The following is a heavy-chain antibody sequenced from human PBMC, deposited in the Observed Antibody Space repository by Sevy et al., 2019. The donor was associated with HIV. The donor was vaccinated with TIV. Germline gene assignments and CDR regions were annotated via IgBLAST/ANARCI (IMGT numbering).Heavy chain of an antibody. D-gene: IGHD1-26*01. Sequence: GGYLRLSCAASGFTFDDYGMSWVRQAPGKGLEWVSGINWNGGSTGYADSVKGRFTSSRDNAKNSLYLQMNSLRAEDTALYYCARDRRELLELYDAFDIWGQGTMVTVSS. CDR3: ARDRRELLELYDAFDI. V-gene: IGHV3-20*04. J-gene: IGHJ3*02. CDR1: GFTFDDYG. CDR2: INWNGGST.